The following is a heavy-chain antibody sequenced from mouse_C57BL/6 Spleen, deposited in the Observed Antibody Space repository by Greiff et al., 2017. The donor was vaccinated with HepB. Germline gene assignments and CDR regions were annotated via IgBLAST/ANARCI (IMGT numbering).Heavy chain of an antibody. D-gene: IGHD1-1*01. CDR2: IDPSDSYT. CDR1: GYTFTSYW. Sequence: QVQLQQPGAELVMPGASVKLSCKASGYTFTSYWMHWVKQRPGQGLEWIGEIDPSDSYTNYNQKFKGKSTLTVDKSSSTAYMQLSSLTSEDSAVYYCARRGYTVVDWFAYWGQGTLVTVSA. V-gene: IGHV1-69*01. CDR3: ARRGYTVVDWFAY. J-gene: IGHJ3*01.